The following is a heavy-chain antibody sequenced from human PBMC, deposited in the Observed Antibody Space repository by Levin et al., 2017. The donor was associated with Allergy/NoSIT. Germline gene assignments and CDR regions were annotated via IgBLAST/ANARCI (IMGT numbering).Heavy chain of an antibody. Sequence: SETLSLTCTVSGGSISTYYWSWVRQPPGRGLEWIGYMVFSGSTSYNPSLKSRVTISEDTSKNPFSLKLNSVTVAATALSYCARAGGSSSFDLWGQGTMVTVSS. CDR2: MVFSGST. V-gene: IGHV4-59*01. CDR3: ARAGGSSSFDL. J-gene: IGHJ3*01. CDR1: GGSISTYY. D-gene: IGHD2-8*02.